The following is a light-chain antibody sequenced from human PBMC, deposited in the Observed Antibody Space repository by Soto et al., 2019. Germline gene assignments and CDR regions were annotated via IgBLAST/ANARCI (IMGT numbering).Light chain of an antibody. V-gene: IGLV2-11*01. CDR3: CSYAARYTPYV. Sequence: QSVLTQPRSVSGSPGQSITISCSGTSSDVGGYNYVSWYQQHPGKAPKLIIYDVTKRPSGVPDRFSGSKSGNTASLTISGLQAEDEADYYCCSYAARYTPYVFSTGPKVTVL. J-gene: IGLJ1*01. CDR1: SSDVGGYNY. CDR2: DVT.